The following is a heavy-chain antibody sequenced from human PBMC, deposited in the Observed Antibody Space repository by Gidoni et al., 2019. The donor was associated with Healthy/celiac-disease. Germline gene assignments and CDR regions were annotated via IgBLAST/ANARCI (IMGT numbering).Heavy chain of an antibody. D-gene: IGHD4-17*01. V-gene: IGHV3-49*02. Sequence: RFTISRDDSKSIAYLQMNSLKTEDTAVYYCTRGPPAVLGDFDIWGQGTMVTVSS. J-gene: IGHJ3*02. CDR3: TRGPPAVLGDFDI.